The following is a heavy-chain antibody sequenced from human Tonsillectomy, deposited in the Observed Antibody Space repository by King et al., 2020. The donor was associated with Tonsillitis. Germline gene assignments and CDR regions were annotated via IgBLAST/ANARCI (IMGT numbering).Heavy chain of an antibody. D-gene: IGHD3-10*01. CDR2: ISGDGGST. CDR1: GFTFDDYA. CDR3: AKDYDRGASGNYYYYYYMDV. V-gene: IGHV3-43*02. J-gene: IGHJ6*03. Sequence: VQLVESGGGVVQPGGSLRLSCAASGFTFDDYAMYWVRQAPGKGLEWVSLISGDGGSTYYADSVKGRFTISRDNSKNSLYLQMNSLRTEDTALYYCAKDYDRGASGNYYYYYYMDVWGKGTTVTVSS.